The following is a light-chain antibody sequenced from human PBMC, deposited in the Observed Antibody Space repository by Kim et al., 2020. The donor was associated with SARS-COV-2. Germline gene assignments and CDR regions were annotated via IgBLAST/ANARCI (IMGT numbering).Light chain of an antibody. V-gene: IGKV1-33*01. CDR3: QQYDNLPLT. CDR1: QGVSNY. CDR2: DSS. J-gene: IGKJ1*01. Sequence: DIQLTQSPYSLSASVGDSVTITCQASQGVSNYLNWYQQTPGKAPKLLIFDSSNLETGVPSRFSGSGSGTHYTFTISRLQPEDIGTYYCQQYDNLPLTFGQGTKVDIK.